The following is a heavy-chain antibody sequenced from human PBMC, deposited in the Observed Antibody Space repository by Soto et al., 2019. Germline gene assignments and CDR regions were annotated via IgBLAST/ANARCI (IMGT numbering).Heavy chain of an antibody. CDR1: GGTFSSYA. D-gene: IGHD6-13*01. CDR3: ARVIAAAGTAYYYYGMDV. J-gene: IGHJ6*02. V-gene: IGHV1-69*01. CDR2: IIPIFGTA. Sequence: QVQLVQSGAEVKKPGSSVKVSCKASGGTFSSYAISWVRQAPGQGLEWMGGIIPIFGTANYAQKFQGRVTITADESTSTAYMELSSLRSEDTAVYYCARVIAAAGTAYYYYGMDVWGQGTTVTVSS.